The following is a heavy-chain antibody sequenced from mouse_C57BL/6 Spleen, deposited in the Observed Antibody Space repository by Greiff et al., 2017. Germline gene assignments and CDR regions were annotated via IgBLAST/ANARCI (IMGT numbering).Heavy chain of an antibody. CDR1: GFTFSDYG. V-gene: IGHV5-17*01. Sequence: EVKLMESGGGLVKPGGSLKLSCAASGFTFSDYGMHWVRQAPEKGLEWVAYISSGSSTIYYADTVKGRFTISRDNAKNTLFLQSTSLRSEDTALYYSARAYGNYALWYVDVWGTGTTVTVSS. J-gene: IGHJ1*03. CDR2: ISSGSSTI. CDR3: ARAYGNYALWYVDV. D-gene: IGHD2-1*01.